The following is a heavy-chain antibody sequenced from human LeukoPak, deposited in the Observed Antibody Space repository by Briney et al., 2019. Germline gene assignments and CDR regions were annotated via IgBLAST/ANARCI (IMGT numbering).Heavy chain of an antibody. D-gene: IGHD2-15*01. Sequence: PSETLSLTCTVSGGSISSYYWSWIRQPPGKGLEWIGYIYYSGSTNYNPSLKSRVTISVDTSKNQFPLKLSSVTAADTAVYYCAREVVVAATWFDPWGQGTMVTVSS. CDR1: GGSISSYY. V-gene: IGHV4-59*01. CDR2: IYYSGST. J-gene: IGHJ3*01. CDR3: AREVVVAATWFDP.